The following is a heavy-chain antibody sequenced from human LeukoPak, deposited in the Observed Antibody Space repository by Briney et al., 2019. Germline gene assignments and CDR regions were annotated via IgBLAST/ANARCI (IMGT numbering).Heavy chain of an antibody. D-gene: IGHD3-10*01. CDR2: IDPNSGVT. J-gene: IGHJ4*02. CDR1: GYTFTGYY. V-gene: IGHV1-2*06. CDR3: ARDRYYGSGSYYNVFDY. Sequence: ASVKVPCKASGYTFTGYYMHWVRQAPGQGLGWMGRIDPNSGVTNYAQKFQGRVTMTRDTSISTAYMDLSRLRSDDTAVYYCARDRYYGSGSYYNVFDYWGQGTLVTASS.